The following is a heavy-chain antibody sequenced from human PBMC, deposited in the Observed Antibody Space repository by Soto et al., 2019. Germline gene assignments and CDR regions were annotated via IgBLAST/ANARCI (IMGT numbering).Heavy chain of an antibody. CDR1: GLTFSSYW. Sequence: GGSLRLSCAASGLTFSSYWMSWVRQAPGKGLEWVANIKQDGSEKYYVDSVKGRFTISRDNAKNSLYLQMNSLRAEDTAVYYCARDNDDSINYWGQGTLVTVSS. CDR3: ARDNDDSINY. V-gene: IGHV3-7*05. CDR2: IKQDGSEK. D-gene: IGHD3-22*01. J-gene: IGHJ4*02.